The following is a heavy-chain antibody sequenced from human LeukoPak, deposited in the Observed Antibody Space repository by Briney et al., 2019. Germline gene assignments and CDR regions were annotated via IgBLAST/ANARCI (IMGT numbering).Heavy chain of an antibody. D-gene: IGHD6-6*01. CDR2: IYFSGRT. J-gene: IGHJ5*02. V-gene: IGHV4-39*01. CDR3: ARHADVYSGSSHFDP. Sequence: SETLSLTCTVSGGSISSSSYYWGWIRQPPGKGLEWIGSIYFSGRTYYNPSLKSRVTISVDTSKNQFSLKLSSVTAADTAVYYCARHADVYSGSSHFDPWGQGTLVTVSS. CDR1: GGSISSSSYY.